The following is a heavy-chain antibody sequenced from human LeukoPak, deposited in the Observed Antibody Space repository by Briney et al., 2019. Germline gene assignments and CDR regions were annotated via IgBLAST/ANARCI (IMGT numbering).Heavy chain of an antibody. Sequence: ASVKVSCKVSGYTLTELSMHWVRQAPGKGLEGMGGFDPEDGETIYAQKFQGRVTMTEDTSTDTAYMELSSLRSEDTAVYYCATLPRYSSSWYYFDYWGQGTLVTVSS. CDR2: FDPEDGET. CDR3: ATLPRYSSSWYYFDY. D-gene: IGHD6-13*01. V-gene: IGHV1-24*01. CDR1: GYTLTELS. J-gene: IGHJ4*02.